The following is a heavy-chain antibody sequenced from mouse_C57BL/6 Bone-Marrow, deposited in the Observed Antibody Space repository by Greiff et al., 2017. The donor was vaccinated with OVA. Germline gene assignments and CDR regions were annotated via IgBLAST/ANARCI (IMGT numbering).Heavy chain of an antibody. V-gene: IGHV15-2*01. Sequence: QVHVKQSGSELRSPGSSVKLSCKDFDSEVFPIAYMSWVRPKPGPGFEWIGGILPSIGSTIYGEKFEDKATLDADTLSNTAYLELNRLTSEDSAIYYCARLEVYDYDWYFDVWGTGTTVTVSS. J-gene: IGHJ1*03. D-gene: IGHD2-4*01. CDR3: ARLEVYDYDWYFDV. CDR2: ILPSIGST. CDR1: DSEVFPIAY.